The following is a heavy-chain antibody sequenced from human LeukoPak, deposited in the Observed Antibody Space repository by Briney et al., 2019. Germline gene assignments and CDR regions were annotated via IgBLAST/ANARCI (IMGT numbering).Heavy chain of an antibody. Sequence: ASVKVSCKVSGYTLTELSMHWVRQAPGKGLEWMGGFDPEDGETIYAQKFQGRVTMTRDTSISTAYMELSRLRSDDTAVYYCARAYVAAPFDYWGQGTLVTVSS. D-gene: IGHD6-13*01. CDR2: FDPEDGET. CDR1: GYTLTELS. J-gene: IGHJ4*02. CDR3: ARAYVAAPFDY. V-gene: IGHV1-24*01.